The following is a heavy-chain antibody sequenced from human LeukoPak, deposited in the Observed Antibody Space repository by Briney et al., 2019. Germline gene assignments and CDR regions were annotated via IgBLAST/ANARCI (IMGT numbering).Heavy chain of an antibody. V-gene: IGHV4-30-4*01. D-gene: IGHD7-27*01. Sequence: SQTLSLTCTVSGGSISSGDYYWSWIRQPPGKGLEWIGYIYYSGSTYYNPSLKSRVTISVDTSKNQFSLKLSSVTAADTAVHYCARDRGGNWELDYWGQGTLVTVSS. CDR2: IYYSGST. CDR1: GGSISSGDYY. J-gene: IGHJ4*02. CDR3: ARDRGGNWELDY.